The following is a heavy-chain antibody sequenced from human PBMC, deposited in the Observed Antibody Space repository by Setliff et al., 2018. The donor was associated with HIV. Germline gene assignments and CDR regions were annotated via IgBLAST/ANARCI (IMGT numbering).Heavy chain of an antibody. D-gene: IGHD2-2*01. V-gene: IGHV4-59*01. CDR1: GGSISSYY. CDR3: ARADIVVVPAAISSIFYYYYYMDV. J-gene: IGHJ6*03. CDR2: IYYSGST. Sequence: PSETLSLTCTVSGGSISSYYWSWIRQPPGKGLEWIGYIYYSGSTNYNPSLKSRVTISVDTSKNQFSLKLSSVTAADTAVYYCARADIVVVPAAISSIFYYYYYMDVWGKGTTVTAP.